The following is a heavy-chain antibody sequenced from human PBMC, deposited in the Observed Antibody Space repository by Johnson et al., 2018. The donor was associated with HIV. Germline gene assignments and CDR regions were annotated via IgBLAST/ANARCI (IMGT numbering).Heavy chain of an antibody. J-gene: IGHJ3*01. CDR3: ARDQRGGYSYGDAFDF. CDR2: IDTAGDT. CDR1: GFTFSSYD. Sequence: VQLVESGGGLVQPGGSLRLSCAASGFTFSSYDMHWVRQTTGKGLEWVSVIDTAGDTYYAGSVKGRFTISRDNSKNSLYLQMNTLRAEDTAVYYCARDQRGGYSYGDAFDFWGQGTVVSVST. D-gene: IGHD5-18*01. V-gene: IGHV3-13*01.